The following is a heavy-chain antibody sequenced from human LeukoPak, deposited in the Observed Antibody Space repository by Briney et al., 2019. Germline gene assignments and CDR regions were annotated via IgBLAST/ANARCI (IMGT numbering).Heavy chain of an antibody. CDR3: ARFDYGGNSGY. V-gene: IGHV4-59*01. CDR1: GGSFSGYY. Sequence: SETLSLTCAVYGGSFSGYYWSWIRQPPGKGLEWIGYIYYSGSTNYNPSLKSRVTISVDTSKNQFSLKLSSVTAADTAVYYCARFDYGGNSGYWGQGTLVTVSS. CDR2: IYYSGST. J-gene: IGHJ4*02. D-gene: IGHD4-23*01.